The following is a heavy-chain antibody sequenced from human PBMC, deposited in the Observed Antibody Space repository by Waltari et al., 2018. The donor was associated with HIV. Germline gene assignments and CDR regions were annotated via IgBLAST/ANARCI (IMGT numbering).Heavy chain of an antibody. J-gene: IGHJ6*02. CDR3: ARGGASTTPRDYNYYGLDV. CDR2: LNPKSGGK. Sequence: QVELVQSGAEVKKPGASVKVSCKASGYTFTDNYIHWVRQAPGHGLEWMGWLNPKSGGKRHAQKCQGRVTMTRDTSMSTVYMEVSRLTSDDTAVYYCARGGASTTPRDYNYYGLDVWGQGTTVTVSS. CDR1: GYTFTDNY. V-gene: IGHV1-2*02. D-gene: IGHD2-2*01.